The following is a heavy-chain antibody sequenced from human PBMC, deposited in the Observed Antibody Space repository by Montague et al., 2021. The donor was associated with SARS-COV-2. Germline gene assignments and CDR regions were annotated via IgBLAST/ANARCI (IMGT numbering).Heavy chain of an antibody. J-gene: IGHJ4*02. Sequence: SETLSLTCAVSGYPISSSNWWGWIRQAPGRGLEWIGYIYHTGSTYYNPSLKSRVTMSVDKSNNLFSLELSSVTAVDTAVYYCAESADHNYFLDSWGQGTPVTVSS. D-gene: IGHD5-24*01. V-gene: IGHV4-28*01. CDR1: GYPISSSNW. CDR3: AESADHNYFLDS. CDR2: IYHTGST.